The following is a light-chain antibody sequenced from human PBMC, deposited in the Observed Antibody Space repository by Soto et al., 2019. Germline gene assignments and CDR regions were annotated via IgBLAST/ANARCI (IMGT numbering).Light chain of an antibody. CDR3: CSYAGTYTNGV. J-gene: IGLJ3*02. V-gene: IGLV2-11*01. CDR2: DVS. CDR1: SSDVGGYNF. Sequence: QSALTQPRSVSGSPGQSVTIPCTGTSSDVGGYNFVSWYQQHPGKAPNVMIYDVSKRPSGVPDRFSGSKSGNTASLTISGLQAEDEADYYCCSYAGTYTNGVFGGGTKLTVL.